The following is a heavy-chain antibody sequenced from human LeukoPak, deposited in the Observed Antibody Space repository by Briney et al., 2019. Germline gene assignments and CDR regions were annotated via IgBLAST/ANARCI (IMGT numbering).Heavy chain of an antibody. CDR3: ARDPDVGTADY. CDR1: GFTFSAYW. D-gene: IGHD1-7*01. CDR2: IDEPGSEE. J-gene: IGHJ4*02. V-gene: IGHV3-7*01. Sequence: GGSLRLSCAASGFTFSAYWMSWVRQAPGKGLEWVANIDEPGSEEYYVDSVKGRFTISRDNAKNSLYLQTNSLRAEDTAVYYCARDPDVGTADYWGQGTLVTVSS.